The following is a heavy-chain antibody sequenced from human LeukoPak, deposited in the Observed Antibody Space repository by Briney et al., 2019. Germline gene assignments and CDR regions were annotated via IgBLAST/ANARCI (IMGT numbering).Heavy chain of an antibody. CDR2: ISYDGSNK. V-gene: IGHV3-30*18. Sequence: PGGSLRLSCAASGFTFSSYGMHWVRQAPGKGLEWVAVISYDGSNKYYADSVKGRFTISRDNSKNTLYLQMNSLRAEDTAVYYCAKDYAIFGETVPDYWGQGTLVTVSS. CDR3: AKDYAIFGETVPDY. CDR1: GFTFSSYG. D-gene: IGHD3-3*01. J-gene: IGHJ4*02.